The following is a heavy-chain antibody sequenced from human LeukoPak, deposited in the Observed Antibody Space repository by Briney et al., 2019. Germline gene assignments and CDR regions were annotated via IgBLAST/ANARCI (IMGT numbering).Heavy chain of an antibody. Sequence: SETLSLTCNVSGGSISGYYWSWIRQPPGKGLEWIGCINYSGSTNYNPSLKSRVTILVDTFKSQFSLKLSSVTAADTAVYYCGRQGDRSGYYRAFDYWGQGTLVTVSS. CDR3: GRQGDRSGYYRAFDY. CDR1: GGSISGYY. V-gene: IGHV4-59*08. CDR2: INYSGST. D-gene: IGHD3-22*01. J-gene: IGHJ4*02.